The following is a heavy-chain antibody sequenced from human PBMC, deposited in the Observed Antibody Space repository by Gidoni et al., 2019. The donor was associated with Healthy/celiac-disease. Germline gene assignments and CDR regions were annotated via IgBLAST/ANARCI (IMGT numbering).Heavy chain of an antibody. D-gene: IGHD6-19*01. J-gene: IGHJ4*02. CDR2: INHSGST. V-gene: IGHV4-34*01. CDR3: ARAPRSGVAY. CDR1: GGSLSGYY. Sequence: QVQLQQRGAGLLTPSETLSHTCAVYGGSLSGYYWRWLRQPPGKGLEWIGEINHSGSTNYNPSLKSRVTISVDTSKIQFSLKLSSVTAADTAVYYCARAPRSGVAYWGQGTLVTVSS.